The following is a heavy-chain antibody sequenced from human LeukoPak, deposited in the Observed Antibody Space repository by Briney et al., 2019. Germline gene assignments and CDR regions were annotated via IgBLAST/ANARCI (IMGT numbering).Heavy chain of an antibody. D-gene: IGHD3-10*01. J-gene: IGHJ5*02. V-gene: IGHV4-38-2*02. Sequence: NPSETLSLTCTVSGGTISSGYYWGWIRQPPGKGLEWIGSIYHSGSTYYNPSLKSRVTISVDTSKNQFSLKLSSVTAADTAVYYCAGVGAHYYGSGSSIDPWGQGTLVTVSS. CDR2: IYHSGST. CDR3: AGVGAHYYGSGSSIDP. CDR1: GGTISSGYY.